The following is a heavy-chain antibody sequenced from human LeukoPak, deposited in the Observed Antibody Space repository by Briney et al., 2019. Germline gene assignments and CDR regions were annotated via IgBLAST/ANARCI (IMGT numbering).Heavy chain of an antibody. Sequence: SETLSLTCTVSGGSISSSSYYWGWIRQPPGKGLEWIGSIYYSGTTYYNPSLKSRVTISVDTSKNQFSLQLNSVTPEDTAVYYCAREPTANWGLSRSGRSAFDIWGQGTMVTVSS. J-gene: IGHJ3*02. CDR1: GGSISSSSYY. V-gene: IGHV4-39*07. CDR3: AREPTANWGLSRSGRSAFDI. CDR2: IYYSGTT. D-gene: IGHD7-27*01.